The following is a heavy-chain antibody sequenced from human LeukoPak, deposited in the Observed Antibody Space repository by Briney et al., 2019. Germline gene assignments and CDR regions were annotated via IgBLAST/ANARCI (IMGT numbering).Heavy chain of an antibody. CDR1: GYTFTRYG. CDR2: ISGSNGNT. V-gene: IGHV1-18*01. J-gene: IGHJ4*02. D-gene: IGHD3-3*01. Sequence: ASVKVSCKASGYTFTRYGMSWVRQAPGQGLEWMGWISGSNGNTNYAQKLQGRVTMTTDTSTSTAYMELRSLRSDDTAVYYCARETRRGYDFWSGYTTDYWGQGTLVTVSS. CDR3: ARETRRGYDFWSGYTTDY.